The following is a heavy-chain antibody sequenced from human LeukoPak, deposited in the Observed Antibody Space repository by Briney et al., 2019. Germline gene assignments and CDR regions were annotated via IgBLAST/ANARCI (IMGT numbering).Heavy chain of an antibody. V-gene: IGHV3-9*01. Sequence: GGSLRLSCAASGFTFDDYAMHWVRQAPGKGLEWVSVISWNSGSIGYADSVKGRFTISRDNAKNSLYLQMNSLRAEDTALYYCAKDASSSWYGAEYFQHWGQGTLVTVSS. J-gene: IGHJ1*01. D-gene: IGHD6-13*01. CDR2: ISWNSGSI. CDR3: AKDASSSWYGAEYFQH. CDR1: GFTFDDYA.